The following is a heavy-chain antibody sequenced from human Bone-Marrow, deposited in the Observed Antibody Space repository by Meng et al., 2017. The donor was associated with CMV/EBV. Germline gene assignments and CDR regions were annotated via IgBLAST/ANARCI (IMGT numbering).Heavy chain of an antibody. CDR1: GFTFSSYA. V-gene: IGHV3-23*01. Sequence: GGSLRLSCAASGFTFSSYAMSWVRQAPGKGLEWVSAISGSGGSTYYADSVKGRFTISRDNSKNTLYLQLNSLRAEDTAVYYCAKLEYSSSWYLDYWGQGTLVTVSS. D-gene: IGHD6-13*01. CDR3: AKLEYSSSWYLDY. CDR2: ISGSGGST. J-gene: IGHJ4*02.